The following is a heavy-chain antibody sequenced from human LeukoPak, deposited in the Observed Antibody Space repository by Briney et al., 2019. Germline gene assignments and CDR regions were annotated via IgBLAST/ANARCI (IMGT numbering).Heavy chain of an antibody. CDR1: GYTFTGYY. CDR2: INPNSGGT. D-gene: IGHD4-11*01. V-gene: IGHV1-2*02. Sequence: ASVKVSCKASGYTFTGYYMHWVRQAPEQGLEWMGWINPNSGGTNYAQKFQGRVTMTRDTSISTAYMELSRLTSDDTAVYYCATALLSVATAYWGQGTLVTVSS. CDR3: ATALLSVATAY. J-gene: IGHJ4*02.